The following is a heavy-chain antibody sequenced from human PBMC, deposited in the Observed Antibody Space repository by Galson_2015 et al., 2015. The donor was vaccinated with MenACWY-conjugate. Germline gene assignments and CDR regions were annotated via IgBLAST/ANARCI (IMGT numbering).Heavy chain of an antibody. Sequence: SVKVSCKASGYTFSNYGITWVRQAPGQGLEWIGWISSLKGNTEYAQKFKGRVTMSIDTSTTTTYLELRGLRFDDTAVYYCTRDRIGAAGIYFYYYGLDVWGQGTTVTVSS. CDR2: ISSLKGNT. J-gene: IGHJ6*02. D-gene: IGHD6-13*01. V-gene: IGHV1-18*01. CDR3: TRDRIGAAGIYFYYYGLDV. CDR1: GYTFSNYG.